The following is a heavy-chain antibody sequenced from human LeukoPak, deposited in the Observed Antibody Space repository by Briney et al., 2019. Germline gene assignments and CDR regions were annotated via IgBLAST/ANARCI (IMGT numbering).Heavy chain of an antibody. CDR3: ARGGYYGSGNDFRFDP. D-gene: IGHD3-10*01. Sequence: ASVKVSCKASGYTFTDYYMHWVRQAPGQGLEWMGWINTVSGGTNYAQKFQGRVTMTRDTSNSTAYMELSRLTSDDTAVYYCARGGYYGSGNDFRFDPWGQGTLVTVSS. V-gene: IGHV1-2*02. CDR2: INTVSGGT. J-gene: IGHJ5*02. CDR1: GYTFTDYY.